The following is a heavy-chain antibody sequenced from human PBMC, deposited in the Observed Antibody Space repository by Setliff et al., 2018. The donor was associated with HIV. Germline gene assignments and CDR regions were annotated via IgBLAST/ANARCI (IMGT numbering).Heavy chain of an antibody. CDR2: IDYSGST. J-gene: IGHJ6*03. CDR1: GGSISEYY. D-gene: IGHD5-12*01. V-gene: IGHV4-59*08. Sequence: ASETLSLTCTVSGGSISEYYWSWIRQPPGKGLEWTGYIDYSGSTNYNASLKSRLTMSIDTSRNQFSLKLTSVTAADTAMYFCARGATLLPGYSDRWEYFYMDVWGKGTTVTVSS. CDR3: ARGATLLPGYSDRWEYFYMDV.